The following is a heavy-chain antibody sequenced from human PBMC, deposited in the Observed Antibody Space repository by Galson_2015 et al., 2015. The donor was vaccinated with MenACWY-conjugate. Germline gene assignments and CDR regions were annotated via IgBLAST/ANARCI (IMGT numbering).Heavy chain of an antibody. CDR3: ARGVTRTSGTINWYFDF. J-gene: IGHJ2*01. V-gene: IGHV6-1*01. CDR1: GDSVPSNSAA. D-gene: IGHD6-13*01. CDR2: TYYRSRWHN. Sequence: CAISGDSVPSNSAAWTWIRQSPSRGLEWLGRTYYRSRWHNDYAVSVKSRITINPDTSRNQLSLQLSPVTPEDTAVYYCARGVTRTSGTINWYFDFWGRGTLVTVSS.